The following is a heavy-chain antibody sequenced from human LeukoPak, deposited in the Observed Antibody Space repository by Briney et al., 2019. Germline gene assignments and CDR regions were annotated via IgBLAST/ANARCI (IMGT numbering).Heavy chain of an antibody. CDR1: GGTFSSYA. V-gene: IGHV1-69*01. Sequence: SVKVSCKASGGTFSSYAISWVRQAPGQGLEWMGGIIPIVGTANYAQKFQGRVTITADESTSTAYMERSSLRSEDTAVCYCARDRTLENYDFWSGLGYYGMDVWGQGTTVTVSS. J-gene: IGHJ6*02. CDR3: ARDRTLENYDFWSGLGYYGMDV. D-gene: IGHD3-3*01. CDR2: IIPIVGTA.